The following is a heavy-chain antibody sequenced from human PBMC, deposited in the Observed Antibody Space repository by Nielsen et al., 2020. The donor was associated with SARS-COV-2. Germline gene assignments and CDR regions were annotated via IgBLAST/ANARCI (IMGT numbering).Heavy chain of an antibody. Sequence: GESLKISCAASGFAYNNYAMNWVRQAPGKGLEWVSVISGSGDTTYYADSVKGRFTISRDNSKNTLYLQMNSLRAEDTAVYYCARAVTGDWYFDYWGQGTLVTVSS. J-gene: IGHJ4*02. D-gene: IGHD7-27*01. V-gene: IGHV3-23*01. CDR1: GFAYNNYA. CDR3: ARAVTGDWYFDY. CDR2: ISGSGDTT.